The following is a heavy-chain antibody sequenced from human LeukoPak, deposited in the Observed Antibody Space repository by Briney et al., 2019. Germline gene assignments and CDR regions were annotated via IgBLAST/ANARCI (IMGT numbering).Heavy chain of an antibody. CDR1: GFSSSSHW. CDR3: ARDGHGTNLDEFDS. D-gene: IGHD1-1*01. V-gene: IGHV3-74*01. Sequence: GGSLRLSCAASGFSSSSHWMHWVRHAPGKGLVWVSRIDRDGRTTNYADSAKGRFTISRDNAKNTLYLQMNSLRVDDTAVYFCARDGHGTNLDEFDSWGQGTLVTVSS. J-gene: IGHJ4*02. CDR2: IDRDGRTT.